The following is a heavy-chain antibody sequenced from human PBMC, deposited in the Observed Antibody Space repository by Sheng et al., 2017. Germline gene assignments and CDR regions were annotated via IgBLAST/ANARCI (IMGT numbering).Heavy chain of an antibody. J-gene: IGHJ3*02. Sequence: QVQLVESGGDVVQPGRSLRLSCAASGFTFRSYGMHWVRQAPGKGLEWVAVIWYDGSTKFHADSVKARFTISRDNSKNTLYLQMNSLRAEDTAVYYCARETSAGRDDAFDIWGQGTTVTVSS. CDR2: IWYDGSTK. CDR1: GFTFRSYG. V-gene: IGHV3-33*01. CDR3: ARETSAGRDDAFDI. D-gene: IGHD6-13*01.